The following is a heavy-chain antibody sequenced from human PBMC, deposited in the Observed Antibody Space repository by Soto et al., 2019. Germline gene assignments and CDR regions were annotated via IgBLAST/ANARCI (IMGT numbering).Heavy chain of an antibody. CDR3: GKIFPHDGFAI. CDR1: GFTFSSYG. V-gene: IGHV3-30*18. CDR2: ISYDGSNK. Sequence: GGSLRLSCAASGFTFSSYGMHWVRQAPGKGLEWVAVISYDGSNKYYADSVKGRFTISRDNAKNTLHLQMNSLRAEDTAVYYCGKIFPHDGFAIWGQGTMVTVSS. J-gene: IGHJ3*02.